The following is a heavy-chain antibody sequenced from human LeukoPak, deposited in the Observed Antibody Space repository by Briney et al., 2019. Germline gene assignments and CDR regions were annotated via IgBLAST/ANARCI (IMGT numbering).Heavy chain of an antibody. CDR3: AKGGGYGSGTYSED. CDR1: GFIFSTYG. Sequence: GGSLRLSCAASGFIFSTYGMTWFRQAPGRGLEWVSGISGSGLNTYYADSVKGRFTSSRDSSKNMLYLQMNSLRAEDTAVYYCAKGGGYGSGTYSEDWGQGILVTVSS. D-gene: IGHD3-10*01. J-gene: IGHJ4*02. CDR2: ISGSGLNT. V-gene: IGHV3-23*01.